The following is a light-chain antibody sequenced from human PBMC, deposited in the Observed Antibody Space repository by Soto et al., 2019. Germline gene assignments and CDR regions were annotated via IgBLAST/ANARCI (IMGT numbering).Light chain of an antibody. CDR2: DNH. J-gene: IGLJ1*01. CDR1: RSNIGSNT. Sequence: QSVLTQPASVSGTPGQKVTISCSGSRSNIGSNTVNWYQDLPGTAPKLLVYDNHHRPSGVPDRFSGSKSGTPASLDISGLQSEDEAEYYCAAWDDSLNAFYVFGTGTKV. V-gene: IGLV1-44*01. CDR3: AAWDDSLNAFYV.